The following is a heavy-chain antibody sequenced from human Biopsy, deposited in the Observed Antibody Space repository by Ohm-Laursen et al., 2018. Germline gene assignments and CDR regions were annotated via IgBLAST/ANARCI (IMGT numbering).Heavy chain of an antibody. D-gene: IGHD3-16*01. Sequence: TLPLTCTVSGVSINTGGYYWTWIRQHPGTGLEWIGYIHYSGNTLYNPSLKSRLTISVDTSRNQFSLKLTSVTAADTALYYCTRAGGGKIYGLWGQGTLVTVSS. J-gene: IGHJ4*02. CDR3: TRAGGGKIYGL. CDR1: GVSINTGGYY. CDR2: IHYSGNT. V-gene: IGHV4-31*03.